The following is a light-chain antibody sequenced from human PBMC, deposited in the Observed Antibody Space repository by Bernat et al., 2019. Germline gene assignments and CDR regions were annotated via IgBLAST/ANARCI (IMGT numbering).Light chain of an antibody. CDR1: QNIRKY. J-gene: IGKJ3*01. CDR2: DAS. CDR3: QQYDNLPTFT. Sequence: DIQMTQSPSSLSASVGDRVSISCQASQNIRKYLNWYQQKAGKAPKVLIYDASNLDTGVPSRFSGSGSGTLFTLTINNLQPEDSATYYCQQYDNLPTFTFGPRTKVEIE. V-gene: IGKV1-33*01.